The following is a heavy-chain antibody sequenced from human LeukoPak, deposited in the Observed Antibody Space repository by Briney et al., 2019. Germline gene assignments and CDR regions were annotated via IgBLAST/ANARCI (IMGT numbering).Heavy chain of an antibody. CDR2: IYYSGST. Sequence: SETLSLTXTVSGGSISSSSYYWGWIRQPPGKGLEWIGSIYYSGSTYYNPSLKSRVTISVDTSKNQFSLKLSSVTAADTAVYYCATLDRTTDAFDIWGQGTMVTVSS. CDR3: ATLDRTTDAFDI. J-gene: IGHJ3*02. CDR1: GGSISSSSYY. D-gene: IGHD1-1*01. V-gene: IGHV4-39*01.